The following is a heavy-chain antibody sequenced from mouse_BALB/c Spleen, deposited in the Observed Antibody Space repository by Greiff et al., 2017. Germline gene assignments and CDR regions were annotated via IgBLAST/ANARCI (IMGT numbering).Heavy chain of an antibody. V-gene: IGHV1-54*01. D-gene: IGHD1-1*01. CDR3: ARGGYYGSSYGFDY. CDR1: GYAFTNYL. J-gene: IGHJ2*01. CDR2: INPGSGGT. Sequence: QVQLQQSGAELVRPGTSVKVSCKASGYAFTNYLIEWVKQRPGQGLEWIGVINPGSGGTNYNEKFKGKATLTADKSSSTVYMQLSSLTSDDSAVYFCARGGYYGSSYGFDYWGQGTTLTVSS.